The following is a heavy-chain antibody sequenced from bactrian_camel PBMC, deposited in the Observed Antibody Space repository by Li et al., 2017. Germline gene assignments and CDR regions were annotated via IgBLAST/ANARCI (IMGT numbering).Heavy chain of an antibody. CDR1: GFTFTSYY. J-gene: IGHJ4*01. CDR2: VVSDGSHA. D-gene: IGHD5*01. CDR3: AAGSMSWADTAYQY. V-gene: IGHV3-2*01. Sequence: HVQLVESGGGLVQPGGSLRLSCVASGFTFTSYYMTWLREAPGKGLEGVSTVVSDGSHAYYASSVRGRFTMNRDNAKNTIYLQMNSLKSEDTALYYCAAGSMSWADTAYQYWGQGTQVTVSS.